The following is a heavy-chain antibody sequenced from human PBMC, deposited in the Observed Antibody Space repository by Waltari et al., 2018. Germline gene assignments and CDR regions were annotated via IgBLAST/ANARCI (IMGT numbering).Heavy chain of an antibody. D-gene: IGHD2-21*02. J-gene: IGHJ5*02. Sequence: QVQLVQSGAEVTKPGASVKVSCKASEYTFSDYFMHWVRQAPGRGLEWIGWINANSGATKYAQKFQGRVSMTRDTSIRTAYMELSSLKSDDTAVYYCARGIPVSFCRPGDCHPNWFDPWGQGTLVTVS. V-gene: IGHV1-2*02. CDR1: EYTFSDYF. CDR3: ARGIPVSFCRPGDCHPNWFDP. CDR2: INANSGAT.